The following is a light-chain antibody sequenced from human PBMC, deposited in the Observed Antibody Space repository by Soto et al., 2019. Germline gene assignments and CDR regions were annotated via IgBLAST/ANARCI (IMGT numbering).Light chain of an antibody. V-gene: IGLV2-14*03. CDR2: DVS. CDR1: SRDVGGYDF. J-gene: IGLJ1*01. CDR3: SSYTTSSTYV. Sequence: QSALTQPASVSGSPGQSITISCTGTSRDVGGYDFVSWYQQHPGKAPKLMIYDVSNRPSGVSNRFSGSKSGNTASLTISGLQAEVEADYYCSSYTTSSTYVFGTGTKLTVL.